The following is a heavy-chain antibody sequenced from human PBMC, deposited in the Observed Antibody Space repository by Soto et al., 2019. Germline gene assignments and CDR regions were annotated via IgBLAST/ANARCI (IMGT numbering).Heavy chain of an antibody. Sequence: PGGSLRLSCAASGFTFSTHAMYWVRQAPGKGLEWVSAISGTTDRTFYADSVKGRFTISRDNSKSTLYLQMNSLSAEDTATYYCAKSMTAVTFWFDPWGLGTLVTVSS. J-gene: IGHJ5*02. D-gene: IGHD4-17*01. V-gene: IGHV3-23*01. CDR3: AKSMTAVTFWFDP. CDR2: ISGTTDRT. CDR1: GFTFSTHA.